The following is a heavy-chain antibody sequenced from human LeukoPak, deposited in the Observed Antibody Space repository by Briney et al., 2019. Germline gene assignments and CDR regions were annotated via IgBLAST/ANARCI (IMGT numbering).Heavy chain of an antibody. J-gene: IGHJ4*02. CDR1: GYTFTGYY. Sequence: ASVKVSCKASGYTFTGYYMHWVRQAPGQGLEWMGWINTNTGNPTYAQGFTGRFVFSLDTSVSTAYLQISSLKAEDTAVYYCARVISHSGYDPSDYWGQGTLVTVSS. CDR2: INTNTGNP. V-gene: IGHV7-4-1*02. D-gene: IGHD5-12*01. CDR3: ARVISHSGYDPSDY.